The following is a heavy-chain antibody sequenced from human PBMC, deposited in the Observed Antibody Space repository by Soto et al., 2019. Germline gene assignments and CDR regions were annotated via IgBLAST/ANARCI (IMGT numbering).Heavy chain of an antibody. CDR3: ARDKRLGIFGEQQERWGYYYYGMDV. J-gene: IGHJ6*02. CDR2: IYYSGST. Sequence: SETLSLTCTVSGGSISGGGYYWSWIRQHPGKGLEWIGYIYYSGSTYYNPSLKSRVTISVDTSKNQFSLKLSSVTAADTAVYYCARDKRLGIFGEQQERWGYYYYGMDVWGQGTTVTVSS. CDR1: GGSISGGGYY. V-gene: IGHV4-31*03. D-gene: IGHD3-10*01.